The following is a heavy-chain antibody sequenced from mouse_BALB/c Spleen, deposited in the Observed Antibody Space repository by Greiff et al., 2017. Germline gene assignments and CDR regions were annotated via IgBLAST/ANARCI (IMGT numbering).Heavy chain of an antibody. CDR3: GRLLRYYAMDY. Sequence: EVQGVESGGGLVQPGGSQKLSCAASGFTFSSFGMHWVRQAPEKGLEWVAYISSGSSTIYYADTVKGRFTISRDNPKNTLFLQMTSLRSEDTAMYYCGRLLRYYAMDYWGQGTSVTVSS. J-gene: IGHJ4*01. CDR2: ISSGSSTI. V-gene: IGHV5-17*02. D-gene: IGHD1-1*01. CDR1: GFTFSSFG.